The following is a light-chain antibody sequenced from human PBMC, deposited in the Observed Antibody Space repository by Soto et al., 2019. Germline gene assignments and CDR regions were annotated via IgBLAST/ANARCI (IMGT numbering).Light chain of an antibody. CDR3: QQANSFPFT. J-gene: IGKJ3*01. CDR1: LDISYL. Sequence: DIQMTQSPSSVSASVGDRVTITCRASLDISYLLAWYQQKAGRAPKLLIYAASTLQGGVPSRFSGSGSGTHFTLTNSSLQPEDFATYYCQQANSFPFTFGPGTKVDMK. V-gene: IGKV1-12*01. CDR2: AAS.